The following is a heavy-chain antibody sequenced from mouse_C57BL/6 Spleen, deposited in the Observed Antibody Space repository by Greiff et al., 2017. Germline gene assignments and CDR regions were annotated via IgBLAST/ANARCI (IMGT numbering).Heavy chain of an antibody. CDR1: GYAFSSSW. D-gene: IGHD1-1*01. J-gene: IGHJ4*01. Sequence: VQLQQSGPELVKPGASVKISCKASGYAFSSSWMNWVKQRPGKGLEWIGRLYPGDGDTNYNGKFKGKATLTADKSSSTAYMQLSSLTSEDSAVYFCARSTTVPLHAMDYWGQGTSVTVSS. CDR3: ARSTTVPLHAMDY. V-gene: IGHV1-82*01. CDR2: LYPGDGDT.